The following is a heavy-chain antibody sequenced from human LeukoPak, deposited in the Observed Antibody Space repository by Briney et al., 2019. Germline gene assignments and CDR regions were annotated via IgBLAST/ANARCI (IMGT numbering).Heavy chain of an antibody. V-gene: IGHV1-18*01. D-gene: IGHD3-10*01. CDR3: ARVNTLIRGIGWFDP. CDR1: GYTFSSYG. J-gene: IGHJ5*02. Sequence: EASVKVSCKGSGYTFSSYGISWVRQAPGQGLEWMGWISTYNGNTNYAQKLQGRVTMTTDTSTSTAYMELRSLRSDDTAVYYCARVNTLIRGIGWFDPWGQGILVTVSS. CDR2: ISTYNGNT.